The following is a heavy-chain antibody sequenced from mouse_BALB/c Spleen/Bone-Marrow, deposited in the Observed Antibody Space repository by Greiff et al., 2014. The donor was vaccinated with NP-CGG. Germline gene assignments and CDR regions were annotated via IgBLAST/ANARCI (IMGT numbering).Heavy chain of an antibody. CDR1: GYTFTDYN. CDR3: ARLGVPHAMDY. J-gene: IGHJ4*01. D-gene: IGHD4-1*01. V-gene: IGHV1S29*02. CDR2: IYPYNGYT. Sequence: EVQLQQSGPELVKPGASVKISCKASGYTFTDYNMHWVKQSHGKSLEWIGYIYPYNGYTGYNQKFKSKATLTVDNSSSTAYMEFRSLTSEDSAVYSCARLGVPHAMDYWGQGTSVTVSS.